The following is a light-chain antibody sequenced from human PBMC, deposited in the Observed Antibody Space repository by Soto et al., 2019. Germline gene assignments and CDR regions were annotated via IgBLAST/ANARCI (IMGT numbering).Light chain of an antibody. CDR2: SAS. Sequence: DIQXTQSPSFXXASVGDTVTXXXXASQGMSXYLAWYQQKPGKVPKLLIRSASTLQSGVPPRFSGGGSGTEFTLTISTLQPDDSGIYYCQQLNGYQLAFGGGTNVEIK. CDR1: QGMSXY. V-gene: IGKV1-9*01. J-gene: IGKJ4*01. CDR3: QQLNGYQLA.